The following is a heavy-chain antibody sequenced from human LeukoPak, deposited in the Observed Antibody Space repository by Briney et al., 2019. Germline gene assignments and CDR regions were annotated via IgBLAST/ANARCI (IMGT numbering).Heavy chain of an antibody. Sequence: GGSLRLSCAASGFTFSSYGMHWVRQAPGKGLEWVAVISYDGSNKYYADSVKGRFTISRDNSKNTLYLQMNSLRAEDTAVYHCAKDAGPYDILTGSPDFDYWGQGTLVTVSS. J-gene: IGHJ4*02. CDR3: AKDAGPYDILTGSPDFDY. CDR2: ISYDGSNK. D-gene: IGHD3-9*01. CDR1: GFTFSSYG. V-gene: IGHV3-30*18.